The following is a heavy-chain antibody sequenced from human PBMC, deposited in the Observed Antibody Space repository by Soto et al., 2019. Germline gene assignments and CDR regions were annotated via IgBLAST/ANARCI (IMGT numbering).Heavy chain of an antibody. D-gene: IGHD5-18*01. V-gene: IGHV3-15*01. Sequence: PGGSLRLSCVASAFSFTNAWMSWVRQAPGKGLEWVGRIKSITDGGTTDYAAPVKSRFTISRDDSNNTLYLQMNSLKTEDTAVYYCSTGRSTYGLDSWGQGTLVTVSS. J-gene: IGHJ4*02. CDR1: AFSFTNAW. CDR3: STGRSTYGLDS. CDR2: IKSITDGGTT.